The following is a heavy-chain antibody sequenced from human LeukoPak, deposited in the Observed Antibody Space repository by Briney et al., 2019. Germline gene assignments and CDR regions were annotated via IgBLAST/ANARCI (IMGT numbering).Heavy chain of an antibody. Sequence: PGGSLRLSCAASGFTLSTYGMHWVRQAPGKGLEWVAVISYDGSNKYYADSVKGRFTISRDNSKNTLYLQMNSLRAEDTAVYYCARDLDVDTAMGTFDYWGQGTLVTVSS. V-gene: IGHV3-30*03. CDR2: ISYDGSNK. CDR3: ARDLDVDTAMGTFDY. CDR1: GFTLSTYG. D-gene: IGHD5-18*01. J-gene: IGHJ4*02.